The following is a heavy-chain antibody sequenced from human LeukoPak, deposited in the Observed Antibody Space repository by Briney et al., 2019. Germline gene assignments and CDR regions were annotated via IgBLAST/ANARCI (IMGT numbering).Heavy chain of an antibody. CDR3: ARARGLGYGDDVRWFDP. CDR2: INSDESST. D-gene: IGHD4-17*01. V-gene: IGHV3-74*01. CDR1: GFTFSSYW. Sequence: GGSLRLSCAASGFTFSSYWMHWVRQPPGKGLVWVSRINSDESSTNYADSVKGRFTISRDNAKNTLYLQVNSLRAEHTAVYYCARARGLGYGDDVRWFDPWGQGTLVTVSS. J-gene: IGHJ5*02.